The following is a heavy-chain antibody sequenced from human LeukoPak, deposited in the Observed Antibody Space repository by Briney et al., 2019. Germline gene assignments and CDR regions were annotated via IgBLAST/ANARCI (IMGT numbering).Heavy chain of an antibody. D-gene: IGHD6-13*01. CDR1: GGSISSSSYY. V-gene: IGHV4-39*01. CDR3: ARGQHELATY. CDR2: IYYSGST. Sequence: SETLSLTCTVSGGSISSSSYYWGWIRQPPGKGLEWIGSIYYSGSTYYNPSLKSRVTISVDTSKNQFSLKRSPVTAADTAVYYCARGQHELATYWGQGTLVTVSS. J-gene: IGHJ4*02.